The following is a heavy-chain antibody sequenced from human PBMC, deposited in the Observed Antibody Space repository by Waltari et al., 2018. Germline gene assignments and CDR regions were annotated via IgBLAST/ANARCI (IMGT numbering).Heavy chain of an antibody. CDR3: ARGGRVGATSGYFDY. V-gene: IGHV3-48*01. D-gene: IGHD1-26*01. Sequence: EVQLVESGGGLVQPGGSLRLSCAASGFTFSSYSMNWVRQAPGKGLEWVSYISSSSSTIYYADSVKGRFTISRDNAKNSLYLQRNSLRAEDTAVYYCARGGRVGATSGYFDYWGQGTLVTVSS. CDR1: GFTFSSYS. CDR2: ISSSSSTI. J-gene: IGHJ4*02.